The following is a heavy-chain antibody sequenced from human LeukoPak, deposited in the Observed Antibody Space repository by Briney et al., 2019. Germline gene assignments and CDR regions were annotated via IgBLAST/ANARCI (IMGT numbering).Heavy chain of an antibody. V-gene: IGHV3-53*01. J-gene: IGHJ6*02. CDR3: ARENNFGSGMDV. CDR1: GFTVSSNY. CDR2: IYSGGST. Sequence: GGSLRLSCAASGFTVSSNYMSWVRQAPGKGLEWVSVIYSGGSTYYADSVKGRFTISRHNSKNTLYLQMSSLGAEDTAVYYCARENNFGSGMDVWGQGTTVTVSS. D-gene: IGHD3-10*01.